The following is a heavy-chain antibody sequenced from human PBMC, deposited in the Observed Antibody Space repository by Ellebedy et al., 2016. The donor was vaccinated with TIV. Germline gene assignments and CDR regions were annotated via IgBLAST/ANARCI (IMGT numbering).Heavy chain of an antibody. CDR2: ISYSSSTI. CDR1: GFRFSGYS. V-gene: IGHV3-48*04. J-gene: IGHJ4*02. Sequence: PGGSLRLSCAASGFRFSGYSMNWVRQVPGKGLEWISYISYSSSTIQYADSVKGRFTISRDNAKTLLYLEMNSLRAEDTAVYYCARDRWEQHLDYWGQGTLVTVSS. CDR3: ARDRWEQHLDY. D-gene: IGHD1-26*01.